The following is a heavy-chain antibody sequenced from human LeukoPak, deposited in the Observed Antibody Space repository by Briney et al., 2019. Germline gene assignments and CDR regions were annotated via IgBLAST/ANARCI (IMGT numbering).Heavy chain of an antibody. CDR3: ARDSKWDYDYVWGSYRYTYFDY. D-gene: IGHD3-16*02. V-gene: IGHV1-69*06. Sequence: SVKVSCKASGYTFTSYGISWVRQAPGQGLEWMGGIIPIFGTANYAQKFQGRVTITADKSTSTAYMELSSLRSEDTAVYYCARDSKWDYDYVWGSYRYTYFDYWGQGTLVTVSS. J-gene: IGHJ4*02. CDR1: GYTFTSYG. CDR2: IIPIFGTA.